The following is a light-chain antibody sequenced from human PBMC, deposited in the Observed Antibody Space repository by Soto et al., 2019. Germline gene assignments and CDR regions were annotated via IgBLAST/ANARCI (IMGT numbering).Light chain of an antibody. V-gene: IGLV2-14*01. J-gene: IGLJ2*01. CDR2: DVS. CDR3: SSYTSSSTHVV. CDR1: SSDVGGYNY. Sequence: QYALTQPASVSGSPGQSITISCTGTSSDVGGYNYVSWYQQHPGKAPKLMIYDVSNRPSGVSDRFSGSKSGNTASLTISGHQAEDEGDYYCSSYTSSSTHVVFGGGTKLTVL.